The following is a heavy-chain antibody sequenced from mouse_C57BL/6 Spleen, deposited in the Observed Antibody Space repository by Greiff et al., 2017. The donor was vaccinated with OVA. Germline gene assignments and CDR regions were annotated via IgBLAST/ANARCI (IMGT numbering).Heavy chain of an antibody. J-gene: IGHJ2*01. CDR1: GYTFTSYW. V-gene: IGHV1-52*01. CDR3: ARGVLRSRGYFDY. D-gene: IGHD1-1*01. Sequence: QVHVKQPGAELVRPGSSVKLSCKASGYTFTSYWMHWVKQRPIQGLEWIGNIDPSDSETHYNQKFKDKATLTVDKSSSTAYMQLSSLTSEDSAVYYCARGVLRSRGYFDYWGQGTTLTVSS. CDR2: IDPSDSET.